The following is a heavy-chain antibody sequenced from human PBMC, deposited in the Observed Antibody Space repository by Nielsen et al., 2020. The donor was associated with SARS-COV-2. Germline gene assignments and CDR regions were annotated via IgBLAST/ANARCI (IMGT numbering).Heavy chain of an antibody. CDR2: IYYSGST. Sequence: WIRQPPGKGLEWIGSIYYSGSTFYNPSLKSRVTISVDSSKNQFSLKLSSVTAADMAVYYCAREYRGSYYYYGMDVWGQGTTVTVSS. CDR3: AREYRGSYYYYGMDV. D-gene: IGHD2/OR15-2a*01. J-gene: IGHJ6*02. V-gene: IGHV4-39*01.